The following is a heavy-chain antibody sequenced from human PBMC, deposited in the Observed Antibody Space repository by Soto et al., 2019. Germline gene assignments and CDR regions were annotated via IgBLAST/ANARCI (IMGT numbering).Heavy chain of an antibody. D-gene: IGHD6-13*01. Sequence: SVKVSFKASGYTFTSYGISWVRQAPGQGLEWMGWISAYNGNTNYAQKLQGRVTMTTDTSTSTAYMELRSLRSDDTAVYYCARVAAGTRGYYYYGMDVWGQGTTVTVSS. CDR1: GYTFTSYG. CDR3: ARVAAGTRGYYYYGMDV. J-gene: IGHJ6*02. CDR2: ISAYNGNT. V-gene: IGHV1-18*01.